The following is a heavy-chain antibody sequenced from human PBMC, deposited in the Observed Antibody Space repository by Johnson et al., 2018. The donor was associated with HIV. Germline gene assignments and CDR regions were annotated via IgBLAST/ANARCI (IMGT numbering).Heavy chain of an antibody. CDR3: ARKGLVWCGWAFDI. D-gene: IGHD3-10*01. J-gene: IGHJ3*02. CDR1: GFTFDEYG. V-gene: IGHV3-20*04. CDR2: INWNGGST. Sequence: VQLVESGGGVVRPGGSLRVSCVASGFTFDEYGMSWVRQAPGKGLEWVSGINWNGGSTGYADPVKGRFTISRDNAKKSLYLQMNSLRAEDTAVYYCARKGLVWCGWAFDIWGQGTMVTISS.